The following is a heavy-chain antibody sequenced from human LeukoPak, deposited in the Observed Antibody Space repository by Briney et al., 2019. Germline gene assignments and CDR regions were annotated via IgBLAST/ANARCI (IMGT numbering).Heavy chain of an antibody. J-gene: IGHJ4*02. CDR3: GAVAGNVDY. D-gene: IGHD6-19*01. CDR1: AFTFSSNA. CDR2: ISYDGSNK. Sequence: PGRSLRLSCAASAFTFSSNAMHWVRQAPGKGLEWVAVISYDGSNKYYADSVKGRFTISRDNSKNTLYLQMNSLRAEDTAVYYCGAVAGNVDYWGQGSLVTVSS. V-gene: IGHV3-30*04.